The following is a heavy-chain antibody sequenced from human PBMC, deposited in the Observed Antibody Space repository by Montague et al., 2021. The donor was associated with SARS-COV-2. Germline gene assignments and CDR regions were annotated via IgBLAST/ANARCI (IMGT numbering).Heavy chain of an antibody. J-gene: IGHJ4*02. V-gene: IGHV3-66*02. CDR3: ARGGSGYDRVFDL. CDR1: VFTVSDNY. CDR2: IYIVGTT. D-gene: IGHD5-12*01. Sequence: SLRLSCAASVFTVSDNYMSWVRQAPGKGLDWVSVIYIVGTTYYSDSLKARFTISRDNYKKTLYLQMNSLGPEDTAVYYFARGGSGYDRVFDLWGQGTLV.